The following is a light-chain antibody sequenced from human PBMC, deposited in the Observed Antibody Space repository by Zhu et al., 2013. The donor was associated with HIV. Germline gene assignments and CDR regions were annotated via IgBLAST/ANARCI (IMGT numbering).Light chain of an antibody. CDR3: SSFAGDTLYV. CDR2: EVN. Sequence: QSALTQPASVSGSPGQSITISCTGTSSDVGSYNLVSWYQQYPGKVPKLIIYEVNERPSGVSNRFSGSKSGNVASLTISGLQAEDEADYYCSSFAGDTLYVFGTGTKVTVL. V-gene: IGLV2-23*02. CDR1: SSDVGSYNL. J-gene: IGLJ1*01.